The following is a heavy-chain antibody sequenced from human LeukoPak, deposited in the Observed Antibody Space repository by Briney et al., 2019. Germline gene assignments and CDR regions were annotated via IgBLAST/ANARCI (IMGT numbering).Heavy chain of an antibody. Sequence: ASVKVSCKASGYTFSSYDINWVRQATGQGLEWMGGMNPNSGNTGYAQKFQGRVTMTRDTSISTAYMELSRLRSDDTAVYYCARGGYSSSWDPHPEYFQHWGQGTLVTVSS. CDR3: ARGGYSSSWDPHPEYFQH. D-gene: IGHD6-13*01. V-gene: IGHV1-8*01. CDR2: MNPNSGNT. CDR1: GYTFSSYD. J-gene: IGHJ1*01.